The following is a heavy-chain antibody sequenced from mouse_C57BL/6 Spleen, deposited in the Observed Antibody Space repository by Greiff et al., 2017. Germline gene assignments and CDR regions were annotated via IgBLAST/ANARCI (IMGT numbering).Heavy chain of an antibody. Sequence: QVQLQQPGAELVKPGASVKMSCKASGYTFTSYWITWVKQRPGQGLEWIGDIYPGSGSTNYNEKFKSKATLTVDTSSSTAYMQLSSLTSEDSAVYYCARWGATAVGYAMDYWGQGTSVTVSS. D-gene: IGHD1-1*01. CDR3: ARWGATAVGYAMDY. V-gene: IGHV1-55*01. CDR2: IYPGSGST. J-gene: IGHJ4*01. CDR1: GYTFTSYW.